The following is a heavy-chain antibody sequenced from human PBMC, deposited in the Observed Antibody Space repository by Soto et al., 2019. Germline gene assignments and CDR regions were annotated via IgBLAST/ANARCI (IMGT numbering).Heavy chain of an antibody. V-gene: IGHV1-18*01. CDR3: ARGKRNCETSTCYNPFDL. CDR1: GYTFTSYG. D-gene: IGHD2-2*02. CDR2: ISPYTGIA. Sequence: ASVKVSCKAPGYTFTSYGISWVRQAPGQGLEWMGRISPYTGIANYAQNFQGRVTMTADKSTSTAYMELSSLTSEDTAVYYCARGKRNCETSTCYNPFDLWGLGTMVTVSS. J-gene: IGHJ3*01.